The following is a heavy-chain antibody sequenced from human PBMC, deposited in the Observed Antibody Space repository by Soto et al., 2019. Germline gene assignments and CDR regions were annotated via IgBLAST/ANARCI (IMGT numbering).Heavy chain of an antibody. D-gene: IGHD3-10*01. CDR1: SGSFSVYY. V-gene: IGHV4-34*01. CDR2: INHAGST. CDR3: ARHRPRGGAWDI. Sequence: PSETLSLTCAIYSGSFSVYYWNWFRQSPGKGLEWIGEINHAGSTNYNPSLKSRVTISVDASNNQFSLKLSSVTAADTAVYFCARHRPRGGAWDIWGKGTMVTVS. J-gene: IGHJ3*02.